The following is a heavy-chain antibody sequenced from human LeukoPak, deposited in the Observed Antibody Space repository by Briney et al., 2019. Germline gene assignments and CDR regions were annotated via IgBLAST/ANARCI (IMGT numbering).Heavy chain of an antibody. J-gene: IGHJ4*02. Sequence: GGSLRLSCAASGFTFSASAIHWVRQASGKGLEWVGRIRSKPNSYATAYAASVKGRFTISRDDSKNTAYLQMNSLQTEDTAVYYCTSPSSADGNYDSPTAYFFHYWGQGTLVTVSS. CDR3: TSPSSADGNYDSPTAYFFHY. CDR2: IRSKPNSYAT. D-gene: IGHD4-17*01. CDR1: GFTFSASA. V-gene: IGHV3-73*01.